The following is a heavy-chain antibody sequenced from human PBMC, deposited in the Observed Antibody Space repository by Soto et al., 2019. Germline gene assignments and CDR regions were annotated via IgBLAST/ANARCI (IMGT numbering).Heavy chain of an antibody. CDR3: GRLDSGSYYGY. J-gene: IGHJ4*02. Sequence: EVQLVESGGGLVKPGGSLRLSCAASGFTFSSYSMNWVRQAPGRGLEWVSSISHSGSYKYYADSVKGRFTISRDNDKNSLYLQMNSLRAEDTAVYYCGRLDSGSYYGYWGQGTLVTVSS. CDR1: GFTFSSYS. V-gene: IGHV3-21*01. D-gene: IGHD1-26*01. CDR2: ISHSGSYK.